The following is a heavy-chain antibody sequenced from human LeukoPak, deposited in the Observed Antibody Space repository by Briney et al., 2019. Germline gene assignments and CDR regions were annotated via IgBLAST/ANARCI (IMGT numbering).Heavy chain of an antibody. V-gene: IGHV3-66*02. CDR3: ARGAGPDAFDI. CDR1: GFTVSSNY. CDR2: TYSGGST. Sequence: PGGSLRLSCAASGFTVSSNYMSWVRQAPGKGLEWVSVTYSGGSTYYADSVKGRFTISRDNSKNTLYLQMNSLRAEDTAVYYCARGAGPDAFDIWGQGTMVTVSS. J-gene: IGHJ3*02.